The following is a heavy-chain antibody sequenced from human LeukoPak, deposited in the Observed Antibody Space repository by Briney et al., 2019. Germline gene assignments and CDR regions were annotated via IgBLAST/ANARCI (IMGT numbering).Heavy chain of an antibody. V-gene: IGHV4-39*02. J-gene: IGHJ5*02. D-gene: IGHD3-22*01. CDR3: ARDHHPGYHDSLGFNWLDP. CDR1: GGSITTSSYY. CDR2: IYYSGTA. Sequence: SETLSLTCTVSGGSITTSSYYWGWFRQPPGKGLEWIGNIYYSGTAYYNPSLKSRVTISVDTSENQFSLNLSSVTAADTAVYYCARDHHPGYHDSLGFNWLDPWGQGTLVSVSS.